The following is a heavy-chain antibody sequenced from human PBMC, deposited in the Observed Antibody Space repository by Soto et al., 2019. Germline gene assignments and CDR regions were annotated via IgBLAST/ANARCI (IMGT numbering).Heavy chain of an antibody. J-gene: IGHJ4*02. Sequence: EVQLVESGGGLVKPGGSLRLSCAASGFTFSSYSMNWVRQAPGKGLEWVSSISSSSSYIYYADSVKGRFTISRDNAKNSLYLQMNSLRAEDTAVYYCARDHSSSWYPKYYFDYWGQGTLVTVSS. CDR3: ARDHSSSWYPKYYFDY. D-gene: IGHD6-13*01. V-gene: IGHV3-21*01. CDR2: ISSSSSYI. CDR1: GFTFSSYS.